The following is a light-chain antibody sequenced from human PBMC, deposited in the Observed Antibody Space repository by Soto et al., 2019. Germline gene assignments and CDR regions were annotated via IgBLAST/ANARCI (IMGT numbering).Light chain of an antibody. CDR2: ATS. CDR3: QQYDNSPLT. Sequence: EIVYTQSPDTLAFSLVESATLSRRVSQTVNSDYLAWFQQRPGQAPRLLIFATSRRATDIPDRFSGSGSGTDFTLAIRRLEPEDFAVYYCQQYDNSPLTFGGGTKVDIK. J-gene: IGKJ4*01. CDR1: QTVNSDY. V-gene: IGKV3-20*01.